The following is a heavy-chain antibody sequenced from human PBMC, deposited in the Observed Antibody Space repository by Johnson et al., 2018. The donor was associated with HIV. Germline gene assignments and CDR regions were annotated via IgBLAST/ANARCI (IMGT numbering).Heavy chain of an antibody. D-gene: IGHD6-19*01. V-gene: IGHV3-23*04. CDR3: AKRGSGWPSDAFDI. J-gene: IGHJ3*02. Sequence: VQLVESGGGVVQPGGSLRLSCAASGFTFSSYGMHWVRQAPGKGLDWVSYISSTGRTNYADSVKGRFTISRDNSKNTLYLQMNSLRAEDTAVYYCAKRGSGWPSDAFDIWGQGTMVTVSS. CDR1: GFTFSSYG. CDR2: ISSTGRT.